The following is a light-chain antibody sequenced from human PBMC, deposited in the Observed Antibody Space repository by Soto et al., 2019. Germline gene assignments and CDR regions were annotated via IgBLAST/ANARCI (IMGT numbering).Light chain of an antibody. Sequence: VLTQPASVSGSPGQSITISCTGTSSDVGNYKYVSWYQQHPGKAPKLMIYEVSNRPSGVSNRFSGSKSGNTASLTISGLQAEDETDYYCFSYTSSGTYLFGTGTKVTVL. CDR2: EVS. V-gene: IGLV2-14*01. J-gene: IGLJ1*01. CDR1: SSDVGNYKY. CDR3: FSYTSSGTYL.